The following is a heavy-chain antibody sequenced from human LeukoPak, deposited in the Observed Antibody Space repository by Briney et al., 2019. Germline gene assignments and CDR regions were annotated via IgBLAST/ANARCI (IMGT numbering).Heavy chain of an antibody. D-gene: IGHD6-19*01. V-gene: IGHV3-21*01. CDR3: ASQSGWGFDY. Sequence: GGSLRLSCAASGFAFSTYSMNRVRLAPGKGLEWVSSITSSSSYIYYADSLKGRFTISRDNAKNSLYLQMNSLRAEDTAVYYCASQSGWGFDYWGQGTLVIVSS. CDR1: GFAFSTYS. J-gene: IGHJ4*02. CDR2: ITSSSSYI.